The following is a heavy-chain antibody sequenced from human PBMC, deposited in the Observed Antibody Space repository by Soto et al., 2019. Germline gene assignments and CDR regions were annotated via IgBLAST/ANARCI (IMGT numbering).Heavy chain of an antibody. J-gene: IGHJ5*02. CDR3: ARGGYCTNGVCYASWFDP. CDR1: GYTFTSYA. V-gene: IGHV1-3*01. D-gene: IGHD2-8*01. CDR2: INAGNGNT. Sequence: ASVKVSCKASGYTFTSYAMHWVRQAPGQRLEWMGWINAGNGNTKYSQKFQGRVTITRDTSASTAYMELSSLRSEDTAVYYCARGGYCTNGVCYASWFDPWGQGTLVTVSS.